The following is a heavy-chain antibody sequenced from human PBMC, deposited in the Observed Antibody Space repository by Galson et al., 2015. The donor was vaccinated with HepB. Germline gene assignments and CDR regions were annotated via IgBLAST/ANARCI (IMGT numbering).Heavy chain of an antibody. CDR1: GFTLSSQD. V-gene: IGHV3-13*01. Sequence: SLRLSCEASGFTLSSQDMHWVRQTTGRGLEWVSGIGTIGDTFYSTSVRGRFTISRENAKNSLYLQMNSLRDDDTAVYYCARGQPVVRGVSSDMDVWGQGTTVTVSS. D-gene: IGHD3-10*01. CDR2: IGTIGDT. J-gene: IGHJ6*02. CDR3: ARGQPVVRGVSSDMDV.